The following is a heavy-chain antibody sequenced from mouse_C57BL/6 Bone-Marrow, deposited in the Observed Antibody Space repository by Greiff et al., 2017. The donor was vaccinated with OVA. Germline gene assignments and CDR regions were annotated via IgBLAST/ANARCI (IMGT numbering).Heavy chain of an antibody. D-gene: IGHD2-1*01. V-gene: IGHV1-55*01. Sequence: VQLQQPGAELMKPGASVKMSCKASGYTFTSYWITWVKQRPGQGLEWIGDIYPGSGSTNYNEKFKSKATLTVDTSSSTAYMQLSSLTSEDSAVYYCARLPYGNSAWFAYWGQGTLVTVSA. CDR2: IYPGSGST. CDR1: GYTFTSYW. CDR3: ARLPYGNSAWFAY. J-gene: IGHJ3*01.